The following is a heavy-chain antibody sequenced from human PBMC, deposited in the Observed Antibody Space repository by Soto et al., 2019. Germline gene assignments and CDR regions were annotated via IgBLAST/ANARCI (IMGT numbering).Heavy chain of an antibody. CDR3: ARWGTTGGLDV. V-gene: IGHV3-30*19. CDR1: GFTFRSYV. D-gene: IGHD3-16*01. CDR2: TSYDGSDK. J-gene: IGHJ1*01. Sequence: QVHLVESGGGVVQPGTSLRVSCVGSGFTFRSYVIHWVRQAPGKGLEWVALTSYDGSDKYYADSVRGRFTISRDNSRNTVDLQMESLRLEDTALYYCARWGTTGGLDVWGQGTLVSVSS.